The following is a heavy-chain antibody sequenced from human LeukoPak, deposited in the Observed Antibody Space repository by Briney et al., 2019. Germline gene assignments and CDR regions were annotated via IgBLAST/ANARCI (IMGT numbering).Heavy chain of an antibody. Sequence: SETLSLTCSVSGVPIVSSAFYWGWIRQPPGQGLEWLGSIDSNGNTYYNPSLESRASVQGGTSQNPASLKLTSVTAADTAVYYCVRHAHYYYFADFWGEGT. CDR3: VRHAHYYYFADF. CDR2: IDSNGNT. V-gene: IGHV4-39*01. J-gene: IGHJ6*03. CDR1: GVPIVSSAFY.